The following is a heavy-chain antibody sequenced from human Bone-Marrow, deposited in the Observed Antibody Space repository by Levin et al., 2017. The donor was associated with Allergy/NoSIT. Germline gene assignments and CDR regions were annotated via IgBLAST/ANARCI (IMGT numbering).Heavy chain of an antibody. CDR2: ISYDGRNK. Sequence: PGESLKISCAASGFTFSTYAMHWVRQAPGKGLEWVAVISYDGRNKHYADSVKGRFAISRDTSQNTLYLQMNSLRAEDTAVYYCAKVVLPAAISGLDVWGQGTTVTVSS. J-gene: IGHJ6*02. CDR3: AKVVLPAAISGLDV. V-gene: IGHV3-30*09. D-gene: IGHD2-2*01. CDR1: GFTFSTYA.